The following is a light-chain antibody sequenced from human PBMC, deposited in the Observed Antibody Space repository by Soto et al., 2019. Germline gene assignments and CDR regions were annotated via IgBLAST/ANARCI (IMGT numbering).Light chain of an antibody. CDR3: QQYDNLPPFT. V-gene: IGKV1-33*01. Sequence: DIQMTQSPSSLAASVGDRVTITCQASQDISNYLNWYQQKPGKAPKLLIYDASNLETGVPSRFSGSGSETDCTFTISSLQAEDIATYYCQQYDNLPPFTFGPGTKVDIK. J-gene: IGKJ3*01. CDR1: QDISNY. CDR2: DAS.